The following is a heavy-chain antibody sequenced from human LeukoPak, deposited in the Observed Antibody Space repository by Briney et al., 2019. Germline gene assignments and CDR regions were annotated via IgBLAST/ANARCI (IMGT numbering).Heavy chain of an antibody. D-gene: IGHD3-10*01. V-gene: IGHV3-53*01. CDR1: GFSFSDYY. J-gene: IGHJ4*02. Sequence: PGGSLRLSCVASGFSFSDYYMSWIRQAPGKGLEWVSVIYSDGSTYYADSVKGRFTISRDNSKNTLYLQMNSLRAADAAVYYCARGGRITMFRGFPYYFDYWGQGTLVTVSS. CDR3: ARGGRITMFRGFPYYFDY. CDR2: IYSDGST.